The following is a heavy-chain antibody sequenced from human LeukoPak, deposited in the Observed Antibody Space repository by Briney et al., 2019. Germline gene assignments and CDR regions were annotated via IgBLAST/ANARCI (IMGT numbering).Heavy chain of an antibody. Sequence: PSETLSLTCSVSGGSISNYYLNWIRQIPGKGLEWIGYVFYTGITDYNPSLKSRVSISADTSKNQFSLMLTSVTAADTAVYYCARSDPHCSSTSCLTGNAFDIWGQGTMVTVSS. CDR2: VFYTGIT. V-gene: IGHV4-59*01. D-gene: IGHD2-2*01. CDR3: ARSDPHCSSTSCLTGNAFDI. J-gene: IGHJ3*02. CDR1: GGSISNYY.